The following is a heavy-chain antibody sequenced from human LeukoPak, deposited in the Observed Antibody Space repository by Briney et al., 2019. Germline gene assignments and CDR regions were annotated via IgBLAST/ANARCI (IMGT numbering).Heavy chain of an antibody. CDR3: ARDGIDSSGWYISDY. J-gene: IGHJ4*02. Sequence: SVKVSCTASGGTFSSYAISWVRQAPGQGLEWMGGIIPIFGTANYAQKFQGRVTITADESTSTAYMELSSLRSEDTAVYYCARDGIDSSGWYISDYWGQGTLVTVSS. CDR2: IIPIFGTA. D-gene: IGHD6-19*01. CDR1: GGTFSSYA. V-gene: IGHV1-69*13.